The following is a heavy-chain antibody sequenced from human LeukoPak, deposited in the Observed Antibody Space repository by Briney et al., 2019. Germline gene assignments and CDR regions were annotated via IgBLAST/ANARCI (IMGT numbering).Heavy chain of an antibody. Sequence: ASVKVSCKASGYTFTSYGISWVRQAPGQGLEWMGWISAYNGNTNYAQKLQGRVTMTTDTSTSTAYMELRSLRSDDTAVYYCARGWGISYYDFSNAFDIWGQGTMVTVSS. CDR3: ARGWGISYYDFSNAFDI. D-gene: IGHD3-3*01. CDR1: GYTFTSYG. J-gene: IGHJ3*02. V-gene: IGHV1-18*01. CDR2: ISAYNGNT.